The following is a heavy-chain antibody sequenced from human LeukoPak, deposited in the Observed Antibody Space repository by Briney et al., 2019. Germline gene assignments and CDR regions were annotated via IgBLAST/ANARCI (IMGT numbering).Heavy chain of an antibody. D-gene: IGHD6-19*01. Sequence: SETLSLTCTVSGYSISGGYYWGWIRQPPGKGLEWIGSIYHSGSTYYNPSLKSRVTISVDTSKNQFSLKLSSVTAADTAVYYCARGYSSGWYYFDYWGQGTLVTVSS. CDR3: ARGYSSGWYYFDY. J-gene: IGHJ4*02. CDR2: IYHSGST. CDR1: GYSISGGYY. V-gene: IGHV4-38-2*02.